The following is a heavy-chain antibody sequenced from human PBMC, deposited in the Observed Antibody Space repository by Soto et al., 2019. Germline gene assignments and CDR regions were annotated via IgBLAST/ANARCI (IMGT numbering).Heavy chain of an antibody. CDR3: AKDIGPVVAATRCWCDP. CDR1: GFTFDDYA. V-gene: IGHV3-9*01. D-gene: IGHD2-15*01. Sequence: EVPLVESGGGSVQPGRSLRLSCAASGFTFDDYAMHWVRQAPGKGLEWVSGISWNSGSIGYADSVKGRFTISRDNAKNSLYLQMNSLRAEDTALYYCAKDIGPVVAATRCWCDPWGQGPLVTVSS. J-gene: IGHJ5*02. CDR2: ISWNSGSI.